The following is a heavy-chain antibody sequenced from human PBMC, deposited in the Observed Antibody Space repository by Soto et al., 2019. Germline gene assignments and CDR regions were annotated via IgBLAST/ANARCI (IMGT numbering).Heavy chain of an antibody. D-gene: IGHD6-25*01. J-gene: IGHJ6*02. CDR3: ARDQYSSAGPGMDV. CDR1: GGSISSYY. CDR2: IYYSGST. Sequence: SETLSLTCTVSGGSISSYYWSWIRQPPGKGLEWIGYIYYSGSTNYNPSLKSRVTISVDTSKNQFSLKLSSVTAADTAVYYCARDQYSSAGPGMDVWGQGTTVTVSS. V-gene: IGHV4-59*01.